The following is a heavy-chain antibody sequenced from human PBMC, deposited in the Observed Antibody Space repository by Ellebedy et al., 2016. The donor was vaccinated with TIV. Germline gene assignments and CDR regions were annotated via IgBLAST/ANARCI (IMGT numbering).Heavy chain of an antibody. CDR2: IFHSGRP. Sequence: MPSETLSLTCTVSGDSITAGWWSWVRQSPDKGLEWIGEIFHSGRPNYNASLKSRVTISIDKSKNQIPLELTSVTAADTAIYYCATLYGLPNQFWGQGSLVTVSS. V-gene: IGHV4/OR15-8*02. J-gene: IGHJ4*02. D-gene: IGHD2-2*02. CDR1: GDSITAGW. CDR3: ATLYGLPNQF.